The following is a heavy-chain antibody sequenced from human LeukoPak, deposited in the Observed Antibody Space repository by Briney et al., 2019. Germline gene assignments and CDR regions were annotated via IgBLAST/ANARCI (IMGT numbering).Heavy chain of an antibody. CDR3: TRGTVTTEYFDY. Sequence: SETLSLTCTVSGGSISSYYRSWIRQPPGKGLEWIGYIHYSGGTNYNPSLKSRVTISVDTSKNQFSLNLRSVTAADTAVYYCTRGTVTTEYFDYWGQGTVVIVSP. CDR2: IHYSGGT. D-gene: IGHD4-17*01. CDR1: GGSISSYY. V-gene: IGHV4-59*01. J-gene: IGHJ4*02.